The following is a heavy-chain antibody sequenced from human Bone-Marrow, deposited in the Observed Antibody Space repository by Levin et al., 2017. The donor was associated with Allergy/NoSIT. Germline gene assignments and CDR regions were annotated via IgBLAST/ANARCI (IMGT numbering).Heavy chain of an antibody. V-gene: IGHV1-24*01. Sequence: GASVKVSCKVSGYTLTELSMHWVRQAPGKGLEWMGGFDPEDGETIYAQKFQGRVTMTEDTSTDTAYMELSSLRSEDTAVYYCATVRYCSGGSCYGGGMDVWGQGTTVTVSS. CDR3: ATVRYCSGGSCYGGGMDV. CDR2: FDPEDGET. D-gene: IGHD2-15*01. CDR1: GYTLTELS. J-gene: IGHJ6*02.